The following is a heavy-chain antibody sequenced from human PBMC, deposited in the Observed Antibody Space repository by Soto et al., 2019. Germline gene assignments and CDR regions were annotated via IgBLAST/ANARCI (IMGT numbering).Heavy chain of an antibody. Sequence: SETLSLTCTVSGGSINNNNYYWAWIRQSPGKGLEWIGSIYYSGSTYYNPSLKSRVTISVDTSKNQFSLKLASVTAADTAVYYCARDGYSSVPLDFWGHGSLVTVSS. J-gene: IGHJ4*01. CDR2: IYYSGST. D-gene: IGHD4-4*01. V-gene: IGHV4-39*02. CDR3: ARDGYSSVPLDF. CDR1: GGSINNNNYY.